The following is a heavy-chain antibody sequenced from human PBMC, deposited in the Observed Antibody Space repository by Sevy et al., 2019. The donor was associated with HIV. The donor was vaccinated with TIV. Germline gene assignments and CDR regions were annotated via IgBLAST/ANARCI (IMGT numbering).Heavy chain of an antibody. CDR1: GFTFDDYA. V-gene: IGHV3-43D*03. CDR2: ISWDGGST. CDR3: AKDLSSRWLQSEKAFDY. J-gene: IGHJ4*02. D-gene: IGHD5-12*01. Sequence: GGSLRLSCAASGFTFDDYAMHWVRQAPGKGLEWVSLISWDGGSTYYADSVKGRFTISRDNSKNSLYLQMTSLRAEDTALYYCAKDLSSRWLQSEKAFDYWGQGTLVTVSS.